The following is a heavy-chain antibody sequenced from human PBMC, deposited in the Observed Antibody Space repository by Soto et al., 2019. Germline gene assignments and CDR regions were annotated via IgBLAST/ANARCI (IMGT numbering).Heavy chain of an antibody. D-gene: IGHD3-10*01. CDR2: INIDGTST. CDR1: GFTLRNYW. CDR3: ARDKSITMVPDY. Sequence: GSLRLSCAASGFTLRNYWIHWVRQVPGKGLMWVSHINIDGTSTTYADSVKGRFTISRDNAKNTLYLQMNSLRAEDTAVYYCARDKSITMVPDYWGQGTLVTVSS. J-gene: IGHJ4*02. V-gene: IGHV3-74*01.